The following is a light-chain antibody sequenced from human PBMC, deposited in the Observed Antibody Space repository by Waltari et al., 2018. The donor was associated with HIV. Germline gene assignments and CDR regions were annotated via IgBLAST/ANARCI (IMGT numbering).Light chain of an antibody. CDR3: QSYDTSLTDMI. J-gene: IGLJ2*01. Sequence: QSVLTQPPSVSGAPGQRVTISGTKSISNVEAAYDVHWFQQVPGTSPKLLVYGNVTRPSGFPDRFSGSRSGTSSSLALTGLQAEDEADYYCQSYDTSLTDMIFGGGTKLTVL. V-gene: IGLV1-40*01. CDR1: ISNVEAAYD. CDR2: GNV.